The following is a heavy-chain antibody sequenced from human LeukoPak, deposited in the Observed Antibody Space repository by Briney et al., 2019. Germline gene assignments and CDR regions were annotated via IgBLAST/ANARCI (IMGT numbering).Heavy chain of an antibody. D-gene: IGHD5-12*01. J-gene: IGHJ4*02. Sequence: SETLSLTCAVYGGPFSGYYWSWIRQPPGKGLEGIGEINHSGSTNYNPSLKSRVTISVDTSKNQFSLKLSSVTAADTAVYYCARGKWLRSSFDYWGQGTLVTVSS. V-gene: IGHV4-34*01. CDR1: GGPFSGYY. CDR3: ARGKWLRSSFDY. CDR2: INHSGST.